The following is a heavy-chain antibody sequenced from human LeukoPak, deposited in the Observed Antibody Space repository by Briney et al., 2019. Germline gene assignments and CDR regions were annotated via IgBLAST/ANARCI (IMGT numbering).Heavy chain of an antibody. J-gene: IGHJ4*02. D-gene: IGHD2/OR15-2a*01. CDR3: ARELSLSH. CDR2: ISSTGSVI. Sequence: QPGGSLRLSCAASGFTFGSYSMNWVRQAPGKGLEWVSYISSTGSVIYYADSVRGRFTISRDNAKNSLYLQMNSLRAEDTAVYYCARELSLSHWGQGTLVTVSS. CDR1: GFTFGSYS. V-gene: IGHV3-48*01.